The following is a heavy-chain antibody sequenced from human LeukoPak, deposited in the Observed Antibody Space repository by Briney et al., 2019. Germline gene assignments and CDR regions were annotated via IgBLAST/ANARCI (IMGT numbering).Heavy chain of an antibody. CDR2: IYYSGST. V-gene: IGHV4-59*01. CDR1: GGSISSYY. D-gene: IGHD3-10*01. CDR3: ARVSRGITMVRGFQESLDP. Sequence: PSETLSLTRTVSGGSISSYYWSWIRQPPGKGLEWIGYIYYSGSTNYNPSLKSRVTISVDTSKNQFSLKLSSVTAADTAVYYCARVSRGITMVRGFQESLDPWGQGTLVTVSS. J-gene: IGHJ5*02.